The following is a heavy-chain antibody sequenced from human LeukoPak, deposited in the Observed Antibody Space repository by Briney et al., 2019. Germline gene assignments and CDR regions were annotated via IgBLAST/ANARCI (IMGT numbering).Heavy chain of an antibody. CDR2: IYYSGST. Sequence: SGTLSLTCTVSGGSISSGDYYWSWIRQPPGKGLEWIGYIYYSGSTYYNPSLKSRVTISVDTSKNQFSLKLSSVTAADTAVYYCARPKYYYGSGSYHAFDIWGQGTMVTVSS. CDR3: ARPKYYYGSGSYHAFDI. D-gene: IGHD3-10*01. V-gene: IGHV4-30-4*01. J-gene: IGHJ3*02. CDR1: GGSISSGDYY.